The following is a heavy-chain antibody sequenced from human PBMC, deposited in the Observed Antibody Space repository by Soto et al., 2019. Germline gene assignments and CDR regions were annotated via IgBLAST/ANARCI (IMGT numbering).Heavy chain of an antibody. CDR3: ARRDYGGNSGNYYYYGMDV. CDR2: ISGSGGST. V-gene: IGHV3-23*01. CDR1: GFTFSSYA. J-gene: IGHJ6*02. D-gene: IGHD4-17*01. Sequence: PGGSLRLSCAASGFTFSSYAMSWVRQAPGKGLEWVSAISGSGGSTYYADSVKGQFTISRDSSKNTLYLQMNSLRAEDTAVYYCARRDYGGNSGNYYYYGMDVWGQGTTVTVSS.